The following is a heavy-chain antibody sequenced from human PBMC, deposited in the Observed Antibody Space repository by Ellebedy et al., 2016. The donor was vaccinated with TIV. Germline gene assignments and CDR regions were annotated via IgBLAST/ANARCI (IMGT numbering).Heavy chain of an antibody. J-gene: IGHJ6*02. CDR1: GFTFSSSW. CDR2: INSDESTT. CDR3: ARANRADYYDSSVEYYYYGMDV. D-gene: IGHD3-22*01. V-gene: IGHV3-74*03. Sequence: GESLKISXEASGFTFSSSWMHWVRQAPGKGLVWLSEINSDESTTTYADSVKGRFTISSDNAKNTLYLQMNSLRAEDTAVYYCARANRADYYDSSVEYYYYGMDVWGQGTTVTVSS.